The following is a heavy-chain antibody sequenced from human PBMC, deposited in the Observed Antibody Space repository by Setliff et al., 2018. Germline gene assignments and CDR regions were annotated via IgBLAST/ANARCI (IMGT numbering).Heavy chain of an antibody. CDR1: RGSISSNNW. Sequence: PSETLSLTCVVSRGSISSNNWWSWVRQSPGKGLEWIGEIYRTGSTSYNPSLESRVTMSIDHYKNQFSLKLNSVTAADTAVYYCARVPATLVGMDVWGQGTTVT. D-gene: IGHD2-8*02. J-gene: IGHJ6*02. CDR3: ARVPATLVGMDV. CDR2: IYRTGST. V-gene: IGHV4-4*02.